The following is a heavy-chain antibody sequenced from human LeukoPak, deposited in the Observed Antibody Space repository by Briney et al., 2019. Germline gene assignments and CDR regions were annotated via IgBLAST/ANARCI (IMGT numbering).Heavy chain of an antibody. Sequence: SETLSLTCTVSGGSINNYFWSWIRQPPGKGLECIAYIYHSDSTNYKPSLKSRVTVSVDTSKNQFSLKLSSVTAADTAVYYCARFPGGAEYRHYYYMDVWGTGTTVTVSS. CDR3: ARFPGGAEYRHYYYMDV. CDR1: GGSINNYF. CDR2: IYHSDST. J-gene: IGHJ6*03. V-gene: IGHV4-59*01. D-gene: IGHD1-14*01.